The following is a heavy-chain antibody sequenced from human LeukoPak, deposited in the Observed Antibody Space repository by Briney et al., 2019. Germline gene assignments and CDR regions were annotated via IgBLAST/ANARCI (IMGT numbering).Heavy chain of an antibody. J-gene: IGHJ4*02. Sequence: PGRSLRLSCAASGFTFSTYAMHWVRQAPGKGLEWVAVISYDGSNKYYADSVKGRFTISRDNSKNTLYLQMDSLRAEDTAVYYCARVTRGVLVAEYYFDYWGQGTLVTVSS. CDR3: ARVTRGVLVAEYYFDY. CDR1: GFTFSTYA. D-gene: IGHD3-10*01. CDR2: ISYDGSNK. V-gene: IGHV3-30-3*01.